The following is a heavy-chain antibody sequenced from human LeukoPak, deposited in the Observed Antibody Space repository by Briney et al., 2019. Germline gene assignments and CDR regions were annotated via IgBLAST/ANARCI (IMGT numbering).Heavy chain of an antibody. Sequence: GASVTVSCKASGGTFSIYAISWVRQAPGQGLEWMGGIIPIFGTANYAQKFQGRVTITADESTSTAYMELSSLRSEDTAVYYCARVRTELSGYGPLGFDYWGQGTLVTVSS. CDR1: GGTFSIYA. CDR3: ARVRTELSGYGPLGFDY. D-gene: IGHD5-12*01. CDR2: IIPIFGTA. J-gene: IGHJ4*02. V-gene: IGHV1-69*13.